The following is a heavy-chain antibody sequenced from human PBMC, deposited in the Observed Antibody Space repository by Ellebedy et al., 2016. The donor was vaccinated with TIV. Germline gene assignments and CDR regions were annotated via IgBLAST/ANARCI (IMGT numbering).Heavy chain of an antibody. CDR2: INPSGGSP. J-gene: IGHJ6*02. Sequence: ASVKVSCKASGYTFTSYYIHWVRQAPGQGLEWMGIINPSGGSPSYAQKFQGRVTMTRDTSTSTVYMELSSLRSEDTALYYCARYHSSGRDVDVWGQGTTVTVSS. CDR1: GYTFTSYY. V-gene: IGHV1-46*01. CDR3: ARYHSSGRDVDV. D-gene: IGHD6-19*01.